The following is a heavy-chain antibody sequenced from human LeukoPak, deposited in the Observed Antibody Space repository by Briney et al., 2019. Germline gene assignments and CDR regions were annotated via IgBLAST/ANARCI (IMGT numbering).Heavy chain of an antibody. CDR3: AKDGRITIFGVVQYYFDY. D-gene: IGHD3-3*01. V-gene: IGHV3-23*01. CDR2: ISDSGGST. J-gene: IGHJ4*02. CDR1: GFTFSSYG. Sequence: PGGSLRLSCAASGFTFSSYGMHWVRQAPGKGLEWVSGISDSGGSTYYADSVKGRFTISRDNSKNTLYLQMNSLRAEDTAVYYCAKDGRITIFGVVQYYFDYWGQGTLVTVSS.